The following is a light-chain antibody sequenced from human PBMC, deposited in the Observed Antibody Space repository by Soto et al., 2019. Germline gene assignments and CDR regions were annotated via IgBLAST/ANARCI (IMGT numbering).Light chain of an antibody. J-gene: IGKJ5*01. Sequence: PVEIATRSFISSQSVGSNYLSWYQQKHGQDPRLLIYGASIRDTGIAYRFPGSGSGTDLTLTISRLEPEDFALYYCQQYDSSPRTFGQGTRLEIK. CDR1: QSVGSNY. CDR3: QQYDSSPRT. CDR2: GAS. V-gene: IGKV3-20*01.